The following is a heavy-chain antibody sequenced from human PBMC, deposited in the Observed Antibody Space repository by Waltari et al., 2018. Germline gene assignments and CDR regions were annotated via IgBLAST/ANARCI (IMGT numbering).Heavy chain of an antibody. CDR2: IYTSGST. CDR1: GGSISSGSYY. J-gene: IGHJ3*02. V-gene: IGHV4-61*02. Sequence: QVQLQESGPGLVKPSQTLSLTCTASGGSISSGSYYWSWIRQPAGKGLEWIGRIYTSGSTNYNPSLKSRVTISVDTSKNQFSLKLSSVTAADTAVYYCARGDWNYWAFDIWGQGTMVTVSS. D-gene: IGHD1-7*01. CDR3: ARGDWNYWAFDI.